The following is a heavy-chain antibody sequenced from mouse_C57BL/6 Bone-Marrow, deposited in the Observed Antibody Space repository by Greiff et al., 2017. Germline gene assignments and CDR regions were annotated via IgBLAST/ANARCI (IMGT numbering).Heavy chain of an antibody. CDR2: IYPRSGNT. CDR1: GYTFTSYG. J-gene: IGHJ2*01. Sequence: QVQLKPSGAELARPGASVKLSCKASGYTFTSYGISWVKQRTGQGLEWIVEIYPRSGNTYYNEKFKGKATLTADKSSSTAYMELRSLTSEDSAVYFCARGDYGSSYLYYFDYWGQGTTLTVSS. D-gene: IGHD1-1*01. CDR3: ARGDYGSSYLYYFDY. V-gene: IGHV1-81*01.